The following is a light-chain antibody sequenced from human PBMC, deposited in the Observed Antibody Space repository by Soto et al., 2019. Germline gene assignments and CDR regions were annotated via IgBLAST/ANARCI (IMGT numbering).Light chain of an antibody. V-gene: IGKV1-9*01. CDR2: AAS. CDR1: QGISSY. J-gene: IGKJ2*01. CDR3: QQLNSYPQT. Sequence: IQLTQSPSSLSASVGDRVTITCQASQGISSYLAWSQQKPGKAPKLLIYAASTLQSGVPSRFSGSGSGTDFTLTISSRQPEDFATYYCQQLNSYPQTFGQGTKLEIK.